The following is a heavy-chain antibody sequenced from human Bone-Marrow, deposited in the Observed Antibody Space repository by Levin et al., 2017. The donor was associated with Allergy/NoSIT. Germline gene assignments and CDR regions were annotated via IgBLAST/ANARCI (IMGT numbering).Heavy chain of an antibody. CDR3: ARLIPAYYFLFDY. D-gene: IGHD2/OR15-2a*01. CDR2: IYPGDSDT. Sequence: KVSCKGSGYSFTSYWIGWVRQMPGKGLEWMGIIYPGDSDTRYSPSFQGQVTISADKSISTAYLQWSSLKASDTAMYYCARLIPAYYFLFDYWGQGTLVTVSS. CDR1: GYSFTSYW. V-gene: IGHV5-51*01. J-gene: IGHJ4*02.